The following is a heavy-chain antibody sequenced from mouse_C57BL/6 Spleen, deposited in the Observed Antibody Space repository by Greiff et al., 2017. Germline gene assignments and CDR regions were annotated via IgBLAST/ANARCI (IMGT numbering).Heavy chain of an antibody. CDR2: INPNNGGT. D-gene: IGHD2-1*01. CDR1: GYTFTDYY. Sequence: VQLQQSGPELVKPGASVKISCKASGYTFTDYYMNWVKQSHGKSLEWIGDINPNNGGTSYNQKFKGKATLTVDKSSSTAYMELRSLTSEDSAVYYCARLYVNYEDYWGQGTTLTVSS. J-gene: IGHJ2*01. CDR3: ARLYVNYEDY. V-gene: IGHV1-26*01.